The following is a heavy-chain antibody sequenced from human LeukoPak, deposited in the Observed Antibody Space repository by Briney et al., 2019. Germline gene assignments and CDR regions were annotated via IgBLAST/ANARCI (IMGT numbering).Heavy chain of an antibody. D-gene: IGHD2-21*02. CDR2: INPSGGST. V-gene: IGHV1-46*01. CDR1: GYTFINYY. J-gene: IGHJ3*02. CDR3: ARSRLRDDAFDI. Sequence: ASVKVSCKASGYTFINYYLHWVRQAPGHGREWMEIINPSGGSTSYAQKFQGRVTMTRDTSTSAVYMELSSLRSEDTAVYYCARSRLRDDAFDIWGQGTMVTVSS.